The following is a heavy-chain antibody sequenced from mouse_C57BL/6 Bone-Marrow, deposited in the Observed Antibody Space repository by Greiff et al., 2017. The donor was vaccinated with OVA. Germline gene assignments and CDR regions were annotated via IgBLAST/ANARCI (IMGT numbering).Heavy chain of an antibody. CDR1: GYTFTTYP. J-gene: IGHJ3*01. D-gene: IGHD2-4*01. V-gene: IGHV1-47*01. CDR2: FHPYNDDT. Sequence: VQLQQSGAELVKPGASVKMSCKASGYTFTTYPIEWMKQNHGKSLEWIGNFHPYNDDTKYNEKFKGKATLTVDKSSSTVYLELSRLTADDSAVYYCARPGDYDRGWFAYWGQGTLVTVSA. CDR3: ARPGDYDRGWFAY.